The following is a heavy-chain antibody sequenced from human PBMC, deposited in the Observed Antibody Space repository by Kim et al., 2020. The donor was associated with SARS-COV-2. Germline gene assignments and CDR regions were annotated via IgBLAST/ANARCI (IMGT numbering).Heavy chain of an antibody. CDR3: VREGYFDGGSFFFDS. J-gene: IGHJ5*01. CDR1: GAYITNHY. Sequence: SETLSLTCTVSGAYITNHYWSWIRKPPGKGLEWIGNVYHSGSTSYNPSLKSRVTMSVETSKRQFSLQVTSVTAADTAIYYCVREGYFDGGSFFFDSWG. V-gene: IGHV4-59*11. CDR2: VYHSGST. D-gene: IGHD2-15*01.